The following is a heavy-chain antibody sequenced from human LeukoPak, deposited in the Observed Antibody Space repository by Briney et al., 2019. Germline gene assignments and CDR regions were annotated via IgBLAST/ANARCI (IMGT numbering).Heavy chain of an antibody. Sequence: GGSLRLSCAASGFTFSSYSMNWVRQAPGKGLEWVSSISSSSSYIYYADSVKGRFTISRDNAKNSLYLQMNSLRAEDTAVYYCARVFRGLRGVPAAINYMDVWGKGTTVTVSS. CDR2: ISSSSSYI. CDR1: GFTFSSYS. V-gene: IGHV3-21*01. CDR3: ARVFRGLRGVPAAINYMDV. D-gene: IGHD2-2*01. J-gene: IGHJ6*03.